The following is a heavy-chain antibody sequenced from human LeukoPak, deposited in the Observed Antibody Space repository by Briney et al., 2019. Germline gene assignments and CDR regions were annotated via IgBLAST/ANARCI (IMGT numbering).Heavy chain of an antibody. J-gene: IGHJ4*02. CDR1: GFTFSSYS. CDR3: ARVERGGSYYFDY. Sequence: GGSLRLSCAASGFTFSSYSMNWVRQAPGKGLEWVSSISSSSYIYYADSVKGRFTISRDNAKNSLYLQMNSLRAEDTAVYYCARVERGGSYYFDYWGQGSLVTVSS. D-gene: IGHD1-26*01. CDR2: ISSSSYI. V-gene: IGHV3-21*01.